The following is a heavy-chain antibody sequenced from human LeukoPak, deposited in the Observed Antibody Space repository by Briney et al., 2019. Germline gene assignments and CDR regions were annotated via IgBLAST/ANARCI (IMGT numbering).Heavy chain of an antibody. CDR1: GYTFTSYY. CDR2: INPSGGST. CDR3: ARGSVLRYFDWLFYYYYYYMDV. V-gene: IGHV1-46*01. Sequence: ASVKVSCKASGYTFTSYYMHWVRQAPGQGLEWMGIINPSGGSTSYAQKFQGGVTMTRDTSTSTVYMELSSLRSEDTAVYYCARGSVLRYFDWLFYYYYYYMDVWGKGTTVTISS. D-gene: IGHD3-9*01. J-gene: IGHJ6*03.